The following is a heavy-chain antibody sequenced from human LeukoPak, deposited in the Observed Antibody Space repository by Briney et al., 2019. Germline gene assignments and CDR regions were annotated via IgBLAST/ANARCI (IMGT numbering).Heavy chain of an antibody. CDR1: GYTFTGYY. CDR2: INPNSGGT. CDR3: ARVDWGQHLTRY. J-gene: IGHJ4*02. V-gene: IGHV1-2*02. D-gene: IGHD7-27*01. Sequence: ASVKVSCKASGYTFTGYYMHWVRQAPGQGLEWMGWINPNSGGTNYAQKFQGRVTMTRDTSISTAYMELSRLRSDDTAVYYCARVDWGQHLTRYWGQGTLVTVSS.